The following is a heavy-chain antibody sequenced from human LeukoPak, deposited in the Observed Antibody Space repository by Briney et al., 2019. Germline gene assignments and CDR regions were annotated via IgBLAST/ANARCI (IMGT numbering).Heavy chain of an antibody. CDR2: MNPNSGNT. J-gene: IGHJ4*02. Sequence: ASVKVSCKASGYTFTSYDINWVRQATGQGLEWMGWMNPNSGNTGYAQKFQGRVTMTRNTSISTAYMELSSLRSEDTAVYYCARDGIYQLLGGFDYWGQGTLVTVSS. D-gene: IGHD2-2*01. V-gene: IGHV1-8*01. CDR1: GYTFTSYD. CDR3: ARDGIYQLLGGFDY.